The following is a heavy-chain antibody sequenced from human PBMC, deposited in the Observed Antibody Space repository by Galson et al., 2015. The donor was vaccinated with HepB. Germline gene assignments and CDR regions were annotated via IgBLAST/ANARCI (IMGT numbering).Heavy chain of an antibody. D-gene: IGHD2-15*01. Sequence: SLRLSCAASGFTFSSYAMTWVRQAPGKGLEWFSSITSNCGSTYYTNSVKGRFTISRDNSRNTVVLQLSSLRPEDTAVYYCAKDGIMVANNSYQLHFWGQGTLVSVSS. V-gene: IGHV3-23*01. J-gene: IGHJ4*02. CDR3: AKDGIMVANNSYQLHF. CDR1: GFTFSSYA. CDR2: ITSNCGST.